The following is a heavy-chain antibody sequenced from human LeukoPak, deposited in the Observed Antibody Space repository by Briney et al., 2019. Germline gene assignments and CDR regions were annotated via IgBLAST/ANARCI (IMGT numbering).Heavy chain of an antibody. V-gene: IGHV3-23*01. CDR3: AAPYNYGTFDP. CDR2: ISGSGGST. CDR1: GFTFSSYG. J-gene: IGHJ5*02. Sequence: GRSLKLSCAASGFTFSSYGLHWVRQAPGKGLEWVSAISGSGGSTYYADSVEGRFTISSDNSKNTLYLQMNSLRAEDTALYYCAAPYNYGTFDPWGQGTLVTVSS. D-gene: IGHD5-18*01.